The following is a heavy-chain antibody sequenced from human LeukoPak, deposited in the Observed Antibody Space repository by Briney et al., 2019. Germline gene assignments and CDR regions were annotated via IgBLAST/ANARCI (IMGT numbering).Heavy chain of an antibody. J-gene: IGHJ4*02. CDR1: GFTFSNYW. CDR2: IKQDGSEK. CDR3: ARVARAFDY. Sequence: GGSLRLSCAASGFTFSNYWMTWVRQAPGKGLEWVASIKQDGSEKYYVDSVKGRFTISRDNAEKSLYLQMNSLRAEDAATYYCARVARAFDYWGQGTLVTVSS. V-gene: IGHV3-7*03.